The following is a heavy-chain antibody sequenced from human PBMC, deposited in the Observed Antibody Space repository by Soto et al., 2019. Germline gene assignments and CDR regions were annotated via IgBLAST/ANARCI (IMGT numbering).Heavy chain of an antibody. CDR2: ISANGGST. Sequence: EVHLLESGGGLVQPGGSLRLSCAASGFTFRDYGISWVRLAPGKGLECVSAISANGGSTYYADSVQGRFTISRDNSNNTLHLQMNSLRAEDTAVYYCAKGALRVTTDFDNWGQGTLVTVSS. D-gene: IGHD4-17*01. J-gene: IGHJ4*02. CDR3: AKGALRVTTDFDN. CDR1: GFTFRDYG. V-gene: IGHV3-23*01.